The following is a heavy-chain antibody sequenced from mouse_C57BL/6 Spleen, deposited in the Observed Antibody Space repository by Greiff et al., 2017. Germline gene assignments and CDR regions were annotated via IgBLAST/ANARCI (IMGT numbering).Heavy chain of an antibody. Sequence: QVQLQQSGPGLVQPSQSLSITCTVSGFSLTSYGVHWVRQSPGKGLEWLGVIWSGGSTDHNAAFISRLSISKDNSKSQVFFKMNSLQADDTAIYYCARNYYGSSYYFDYWGQGTTLTVSS. CDR3: ARNYYGSSYYFDY. CDR2: IWSGGST. J-gene: IGHJ2*01. V-gene: IGHV2-2*01. D-gene: IGHD1-1*01. CDR1: GFSLTSYG.